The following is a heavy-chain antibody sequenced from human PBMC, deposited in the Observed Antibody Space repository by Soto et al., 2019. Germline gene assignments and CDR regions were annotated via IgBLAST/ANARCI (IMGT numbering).Heavy chain of an antibody. J-gene: IGHJ6*02. V-gene: IGHV3-11*01. D-gene: IGHD6-13*01. CDR2: ISSSGSII. Sequence: QVQVVESGGDLVKPGGSLRLSCAASGFTFNDYYMNWIRQAPGKGLEWVPYISSSGSIIDYADSVKGRFTISRDSARNSLYLQMNSLRVEDTAVYYCAREPYSSSRVYGMDVWGQGTTVTVSS. CDR1: GFTFNDYY. CDR3: AREPYSSSRVYGMDV.